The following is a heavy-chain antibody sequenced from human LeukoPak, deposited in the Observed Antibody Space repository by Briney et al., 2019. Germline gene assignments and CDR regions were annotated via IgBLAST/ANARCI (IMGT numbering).Heavy chain of an antibody. V-gene: IGHV3-11*01. D-gene: IGHD3-22*01. J-gene: IGHJ4*02. CDR2: ISSSGSTI. Sequence: GGSLRLSCAASGFTFSDYYMSWLRQAPGKGLEWVSYISSSGSTIYYADSVKGRFTISRDNAKNSLYLQMNSLRAEDTAVYYCASRGGYYDSSGYYYDDFDYWGQGTLVTVSS. CDR1: GFTFSDYY. CDR3: ASRGGYYDSSGYYYDDFDY.